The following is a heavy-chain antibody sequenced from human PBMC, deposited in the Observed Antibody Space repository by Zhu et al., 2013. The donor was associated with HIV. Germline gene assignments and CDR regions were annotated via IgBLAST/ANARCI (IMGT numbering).Heavy chain of an antibody. Sequence: VQLVQSGAEVRSLGPSVKVSCKASDYTLPAMYQLGATGPWTGLEWMGWISAYNGNTNYAQKLQGRVTMTTDTSTSTAYMELRSLRSDDTAVYYCARGDFWSGYYLGDYWGQGTLVTVSS. J-gene: IGHJ4*02. V-gene: IGHV1-18*01. CDR2: ISAYNGNT. CDR3: ARGDFWSGYYLGDY. D-gene: IGHD3-3*01. CDR1: DYTLPAM.